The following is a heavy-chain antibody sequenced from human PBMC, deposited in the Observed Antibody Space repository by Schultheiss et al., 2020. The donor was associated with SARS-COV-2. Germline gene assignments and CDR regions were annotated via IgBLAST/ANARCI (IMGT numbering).Heavy chain of an antibody. J-gene: IGHJ4*02. V-gene: IGHV3-11*04. CDR2: ISGSGGST. CDR3: ARDTNGGFDY. CDR1: GFTVSGNY. D-gene: IGHD2-2*01. Sequence: GGSLRLSCAVSGFTVSGNYMSWVRQAPGKGLEWVSAISGSGGSTYYADSVRGRFTISRDNAKNSVYLQMNSLRVEDTAVYYCARDTNGGFDYWGQGTLVTVSS.